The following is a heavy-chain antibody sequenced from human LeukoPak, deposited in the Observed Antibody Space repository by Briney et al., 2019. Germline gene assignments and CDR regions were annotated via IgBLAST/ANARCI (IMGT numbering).Heavy chain of an antibody. V-gene: IGHV1-8*01. CDR2: MNPNSGNT. J-gene: IGHJ6*02. CDR3: ARWPIAVAGTYGMDV. D-gene: IGHD6-19*01. CDR1: GYTFTSYD. Sequence: ASVKVSYKASGYTFTSYDINWVRQATGQGLEWMGWMNPNSGNTGYAQKFQGRVTMTRNTSISTAYMELSSLRSEDTAVYYCARWPIAVAGTYGMDVWGQGTTVTVSS.